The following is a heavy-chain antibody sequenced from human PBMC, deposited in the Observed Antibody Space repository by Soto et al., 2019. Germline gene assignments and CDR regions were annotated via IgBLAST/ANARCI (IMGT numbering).Heavy chain of an antibody. J-gene: IGHJ4*02. CDR2: IWYAGSNK. D-gene: IGHD1-26*01. V-gene: IGHV3-33*01. Sequence: QVQLVESGGGVVQPGRSLRLSCAASGFTFSSYGMHWVRQAPGKGLERVAVIWYAGSNKYSADSVKGRFTISRNNSKNTLYLQMNSLRAEDTAVYYCARDRQEDRGSYPDYWGQGTLVTVSS. CDR1: GFTFSSYG. CDR3: ARDRQEDRGSYPDY.